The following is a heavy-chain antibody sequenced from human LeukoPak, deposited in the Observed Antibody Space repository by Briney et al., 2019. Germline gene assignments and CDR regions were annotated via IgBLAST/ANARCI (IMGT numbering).Heavy chain of an antibody. V-gene: IGHV5-51*01. D-gene: IGHD3-22*01. Sequence: GESLKISCKVSGYSFTSYWIGWVRQMPGKGLEWMGTIYPGDSDTRYSPSFQGQVTISADKSISTAYLQWSSLKASDTAMYYCARLTYYYDSSGQSGPFDYWGQGTLVTVSS. J-gene: IGHJ4*02. CDR2: IYPGDSDT. CDR3: ARLTYYYDSSGQSGPFDY. CDR1: GYSFTSYW.